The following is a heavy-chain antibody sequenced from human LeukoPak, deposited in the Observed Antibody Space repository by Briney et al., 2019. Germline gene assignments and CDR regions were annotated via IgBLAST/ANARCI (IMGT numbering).Heavy chain of an antibody. Sequence: PGGSLRLSCSASGFTFSSYAMHWVPQGPGKGLEYISAISSNGGSTYYADSVKGRFTISRDNSKNTLYLQMRSLRAEDTAVYYCVKPQPGGGFDYWGQGTLVTVSS. CDR1: GFTFSSYA. CDR3: VKPQPGGGFDY. J-gene: IGHJ4*02. CDR2: ISSNGGST. D-gene: IGHD1-14*01. V-gene: IGHV3-64D*09.